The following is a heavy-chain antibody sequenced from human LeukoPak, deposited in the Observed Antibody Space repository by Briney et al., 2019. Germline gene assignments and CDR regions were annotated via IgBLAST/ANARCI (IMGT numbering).Heavy chain of an antibody. D-gene: IGHD5-18*01. CDR2: ITGSGVST. CDR3: AKDSGYTYGLSPYYFDC. Sequence: GGSLRLSCTASGFTFSSYWMIWVRQAPGKGLEWVSAITGSGVSTHYADSVKGRFTISRDNSKDSLYLQMSSLRAEDTAVYYCAKDSGYTYGLSPYYFDCWGQGTLVTVSA. V-gene: IGHV3-23*01. CDR1: GFTFSSYW. J-gene: IGHJ4*02.